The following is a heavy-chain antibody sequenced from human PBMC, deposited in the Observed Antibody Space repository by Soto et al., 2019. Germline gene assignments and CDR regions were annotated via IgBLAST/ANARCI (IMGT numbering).Heavy chain of an antibody. V-gene: IGHV3-23*01. D-gene: IGHD2-21*02. CDR1: GFTFSIYA. CDR3: AKDVWTAGPLYGLDV. J-gene: IGHJ6*02. Sequence: PXECLRLSCAASGFTFSIYAMFWVRQAPGKGLEWVSAISGSGSSGGNTYHGDSVKGRFTISRDNSRNTLYLQMTGLRAEDTAIYYCAKDVWTAGPLYGLDVWGQGTTVTVPS. CDR2: ISGSGSSGGNT.